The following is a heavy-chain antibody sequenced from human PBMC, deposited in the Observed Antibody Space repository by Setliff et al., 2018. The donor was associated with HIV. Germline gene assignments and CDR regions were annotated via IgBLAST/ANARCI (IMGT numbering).Heavy chain of an antibody. CDR1: GYTFTNYA. V-gene: IGHV7-4-1*02. Sequence: GASVKVSCKTSGYTFTNYALNWVRQAPGQGLEWMGWINTNTGNPTYAQGFTGWFVFSLDTSVSTAYLQISSLKAEDSAIYYCARVSDTGVDPQTHRDYWGQGTPVTVS. CDR3: ARVSDTGVDPQTHRDY. D-gene: IGHD2-21*01. CDR2: INTNTGNP. J-gene: IGHJ4*02.